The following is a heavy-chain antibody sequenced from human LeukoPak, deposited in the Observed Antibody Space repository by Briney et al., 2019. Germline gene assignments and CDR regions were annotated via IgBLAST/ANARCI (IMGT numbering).Heavy chain of an antibody. V-gene: IGHV3-74*01. CDR2: INTDGSST. D-gene: IGHD2-2*02. J-gene: IGHJ3*02. Sequence: PGGSLRLSCAASGFTFSSYWMHWVRQAPGKGLVWVSRINTDGSSTSYADSVKGRFTISRDNAKNTLYLQMNSLRAEDTAVYYCARLVVPAAIIDAFDIWGQGTMVTVSS. CDR3: ARLVVPAAIIDAFDI. CDR1: GFTFSSYW.